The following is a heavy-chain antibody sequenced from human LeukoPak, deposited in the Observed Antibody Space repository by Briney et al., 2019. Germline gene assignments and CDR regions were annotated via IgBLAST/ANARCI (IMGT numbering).Heavy chain of an antibody. CDR1: GGSINSHSYY. D-gene: IGHD5-24*01. Sequence: SETLSLTCTVSGGSINSHSYYWGWIRQPPGKGLKWIGSVYYDGTSYSNPSLTSRAAVFVDTSRDEFSLDLSFVTAADTAVYYCVRHISTNTGYFDSCGQGTLVSVSS. V-gene: IGHV4-39*01. CDR2: VYYDGTS. J-gene: IGHJ4*02. CDR3: VRHISTNTGYFDS.